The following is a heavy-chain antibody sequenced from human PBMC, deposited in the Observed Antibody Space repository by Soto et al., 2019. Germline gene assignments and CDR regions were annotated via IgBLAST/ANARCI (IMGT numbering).Heavy chain of an antibody. J-gene: IGHJ5*02. CDR1: GGTFSSYT. CDR2: IIPILGIA. D-gene: IGHD4-17*01. CDR3: ARDDHDYGDFQESGWFDP. V-gene: IGHV1-69*08. Sequence: QVQLVQSGAEVKKPGSSVKVSCKASGGTFSSYTISWVRQAPGQGLEWMGRIIPILGIANYAQKFQGRVTITADKSTSPAYIELSSLRSEDTAVYYCARDDHDYGDFQESGWFDPWGQGTLVTVSS.